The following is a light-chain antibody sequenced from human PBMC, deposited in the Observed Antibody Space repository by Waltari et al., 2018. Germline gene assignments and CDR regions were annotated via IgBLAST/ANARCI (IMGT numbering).Light chain of an antibody. CDR3: QQYENLPLT. Sequence: DIQMTQSPYSLSASVGDRVSFTCQASQDITNYLNWYQQKPGKAPTLLIYDASNLQTGVPPRFTGSGSGTDFTFTISSLQPEDIATYYCQQYENLPLTFGGGTKVEIK. CDR1: QDITNY. CDR2: DAS. J-gene: IGKJ4*01. V-gene: IGKV1-33*01.